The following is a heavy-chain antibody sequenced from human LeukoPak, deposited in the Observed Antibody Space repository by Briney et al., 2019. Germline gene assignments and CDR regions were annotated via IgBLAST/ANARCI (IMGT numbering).Heavy chain of an antibody. Sequence: GGSLRLSCAASGFTFSSYEMNWVRQAPGKGLEWVSYISSSGNTLYYADSVKGRFTISRDNAKNSLYLQMNSLRAEDTAVYYCARVVAARSFDYWGQGTLVTVSS. CDR3: ARVVAARSFDY. D-gene: IGHD6-6*01. CDR1: GFTFSSYE. V-gene: IGHV3-48*03. J-gene: IGHJ4*02. CDR2: ISSSGNTL.